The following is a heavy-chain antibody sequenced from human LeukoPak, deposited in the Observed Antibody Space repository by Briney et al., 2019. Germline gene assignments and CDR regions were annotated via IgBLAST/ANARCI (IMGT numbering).Heavy chain of an antibody. CDR3: ARDINSWCLDV. Sequence: GGSLRLSCAASGFTFSVYTMNWVRQAPGKGLEWVASIGGTRNYVYYADSVKGRFTMSRDNAENSLYLQMNSLRAEDTAVYFCARDINSWCLDVWGKGTTVTVSS. CDR2: IGGTRNYV. D-gene: IGHD6-13*01. J-gene: IGHJ6*04. V-gene: IGHV3-21*01. CDR1: GFTFSVYT.